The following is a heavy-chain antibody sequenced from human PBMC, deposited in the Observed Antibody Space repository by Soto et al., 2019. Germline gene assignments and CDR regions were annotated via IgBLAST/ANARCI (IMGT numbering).Heavy chain of an antibody. CDR3: ARGSGCRIGETSCPPPGFVP. Sequence: LSLTCAVSGGSISSGGYSWSWIRQPPGKGLEWIGYIYHSGSTYYNPSLKSRVTISVDRSKNQFSLKLSSVTAADTAVYYCARGSGCRIGETSCPPPGFVPWGQGILVPVSS. CDR1: GGSISSGGYS. CDR2: IYHSGST. V-gene: IGHV4-30-2*01. J-gene: IGHJ5*02. D-gene: IGHD2-2*01.